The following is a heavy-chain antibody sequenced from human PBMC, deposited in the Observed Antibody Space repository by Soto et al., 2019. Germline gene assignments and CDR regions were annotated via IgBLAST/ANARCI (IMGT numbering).Heavy chain of an antibody. V-gene: IGHV4-30-2*01. D-gene: IGHD2-2*02. CDR1: DGSISSGGYS. CDR2: IYHGGSS. J-gene: IGHJ5*01. Sequence: SQTLSLTCAVADGSISSGGYSWSWIRQPPGKGMEWIVYIYHGGSSYYNPSLKSRVTISVDKSRHHLSLNVTSVTAADTAVYYCARSSGFFAISLLDTWGQGALVTVSS. CDR3: ARSSGFFAISLLDT.